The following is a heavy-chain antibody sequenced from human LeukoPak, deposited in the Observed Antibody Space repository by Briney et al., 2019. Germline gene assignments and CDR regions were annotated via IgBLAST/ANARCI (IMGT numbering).Heavy chain of an antibody. CDR3: ARARASYNPFDY. V-gene: IGHV3-20*04. CDR1: GFTFDDYG. D-gene: IGHD5-24*01. Sequence: RAGGSLRLSCAASGFTFDDYGMSWVRQAPGKGLEWVSGINWNGGSTGYADSVKGQFTISRDNAKNSLYLQMNSLRAEDTAVYYCARARASYNPFDYWGQGTLVTVSS. CDR2: INWNGGST. J-gene: IGHJ4*02.